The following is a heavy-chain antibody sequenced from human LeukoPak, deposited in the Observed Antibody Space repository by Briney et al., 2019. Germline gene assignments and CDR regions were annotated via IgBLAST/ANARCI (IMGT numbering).Heavy chain of an antibody. CDR2: IYTSGST. J-gene: IGHJ6*03. V-gene: IGHV4-61*02. Sequence: PSETLSLTCTVSGGSISSSSYYWSWIRQPAGKGLEWIGRIYTSGSTNYNPSLKSRFTISVDTSKNQFSLKLSSVTTADTAVYYCAREKGGRFYARDYYYYYYMDVWGKGTTVSISS. CDR3: AREKGGRFYARDYYYYYYMDV. D-gene: IGHD3-3*01. CDR1: GGSISSSSYY.